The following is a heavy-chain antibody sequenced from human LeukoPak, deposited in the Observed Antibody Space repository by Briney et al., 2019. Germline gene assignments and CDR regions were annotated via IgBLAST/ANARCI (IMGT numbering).Heavy chain of an antibody. CDR3: ARRSIFELGEPRGSFDY. Sequence: SETLSLTCTASGGSISGYYWGWIRQPPGKGLEWFGSIYYSGSTYYNPSLKSRVTISVDTSKNQFSPKLSSVTAADTAVYYCARRSIFELGEPRGSFDYWGQGTLVTVSS. D-gene: IGHD3-16*01. CDR2: IYYSGST. V-gene: IGHV4-39*01. J-gene: IGHJ4*02. CDR1: GGSISGYY.